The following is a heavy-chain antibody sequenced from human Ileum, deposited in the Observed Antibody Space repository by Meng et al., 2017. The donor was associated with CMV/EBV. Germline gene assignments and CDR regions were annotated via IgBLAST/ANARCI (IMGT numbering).Heavy chain of an antibody. J-gene: IGHJ5*02. Sequence: SCAASGVAFSSYSMNWVRQAPGKGLEWVSSISRSATYIYYADSVKGRFTISRDNAKNSLYLQMNSLRADDTAVYYCARDFDLGGWFDPWGQGTLVTVSS. CDR1: GVAFSSYS. D-gene: IGHD3-16*01. V-gene: IGHV3-21*01. CDR2: ISRSATYI. CDR3: ARDFDLGGWFDP.